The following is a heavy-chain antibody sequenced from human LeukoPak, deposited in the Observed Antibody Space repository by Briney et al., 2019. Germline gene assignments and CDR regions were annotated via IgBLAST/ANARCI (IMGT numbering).Heavy chain of an antibody. Sequence: PGGSLRLSCAASGFTVSSNYMSWVRQAPGKGLEWVSVIYSGGSTYYADSVKGRFTISRDNSKNTLYLQMNSLRDDDTAFYYCVKGGLYSGDYYGHWGQGTLVTVSS. CDR1: GFTVSSNY. CDR3: VKGGLYSGDYYGH. CDR2: IYSGGST. V-gene: IGHV3-66*01. D-gene: IGHD1-26*01. J-gene: IGHJ4*02.